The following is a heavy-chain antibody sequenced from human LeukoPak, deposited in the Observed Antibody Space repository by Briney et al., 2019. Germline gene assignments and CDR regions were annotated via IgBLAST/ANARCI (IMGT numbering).Heavy chain of an antibody. CDR3: ARVLLGRYFDLFDY. Sequence: ASVKVSCKASGYTFTSYDINWVRQATGQGLEWMGWMNPNSGNTGYAQKFQGRVTITRNTSISTAYMELSSLRSEDTAVYYCARVLLGRYFDLFDYWGQGTLVTVSS. J-gene: IGHJ4*02. CDR1: GYTFTSYD. CDR2: MNPNSGNT. D-gene: IGHD3-9*01. V-gene: IGHV1-8*03.